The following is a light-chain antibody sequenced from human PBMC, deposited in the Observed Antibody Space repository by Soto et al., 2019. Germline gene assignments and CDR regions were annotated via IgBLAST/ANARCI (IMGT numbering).Light chain of an antibody. V-gene: IGKV1-39*01. J-gene: IGKJ2*01. CDR3: QQTDSTSHS. CDR1: QNIERY. Sequence: DIQMTQSPSSLSASIGDTITISCRASQNIERYLNWYQHKQGKAPHLLMFAAANLESGVPSRFRGSGYGPDFPLTISSLQPEDFATYYCQQTDSTSHSFGQGTKVDIK. CDR2: AAA.